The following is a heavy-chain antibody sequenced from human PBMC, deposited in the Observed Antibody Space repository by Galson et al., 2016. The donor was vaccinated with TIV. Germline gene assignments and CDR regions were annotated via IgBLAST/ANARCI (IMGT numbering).Heavy chain of an antibody. CDR3: AKGPGSYPYHYYGVDV. CDR2: ISGSGGTT. CDR1: GFTFSTKS. D-gene: IGHD3-16*02. J-gene: IGHJ6*02. V-gene: IGHV3-23*01. Sequence: LRLSCAASGFTFSTKSMSWVRQAPGEGLEWVSAISGSGGTTYYADSVKGRFTISRDNSNNTLYLQMNSLRAEDRAVYYCAKGPGSYPYHYYGVDVWGQGTTVIV.